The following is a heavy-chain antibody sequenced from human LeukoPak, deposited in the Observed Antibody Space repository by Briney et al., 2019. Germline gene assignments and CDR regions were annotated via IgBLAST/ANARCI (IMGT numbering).Heavy chain of an antibody. D-gene: IGHD4-17*01. Sequence: SETLSLTCTFSAGSISSYYWSWFRQPAGRGLTWSGYISYRGSTNYNPPLKSRVTLSVDPSKNQSSQQLSSLTAGDTAVYYCARTPVTRYNWFDPWGQGTLVTVSS. V-gene: IGHV4-59*08. CDR3: ARTPVTRYNWFDP. J-gene: IGHJ5*02. CDR1: AGSISSYY. CDR2: ISYRGST.